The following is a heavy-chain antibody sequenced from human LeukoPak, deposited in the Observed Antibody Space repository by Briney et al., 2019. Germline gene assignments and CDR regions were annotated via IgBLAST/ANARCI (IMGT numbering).Heavy chain of an antibody. D-gene: IGHD1-26*01. Sequence: GGSLRLSCAASGFTFSDYEMNWVRQAPGKGLEWVSAISGSGGSTYYADSVKGRLTISRDNSKTMLSLQMSSLRVEDTAVYYCAKHKALWDWFDPWGQGTLVTVSS. J-gene: IGHJ5*02. CDR1: GFTFSDYE. V-gene: IGHV3-23*01. CDR2: ISGSGGST. CDR3: AKHKALWDWFDP.